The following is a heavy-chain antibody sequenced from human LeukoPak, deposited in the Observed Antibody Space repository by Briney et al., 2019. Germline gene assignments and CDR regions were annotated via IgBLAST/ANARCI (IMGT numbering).Heavy chain of an antibody. CDR1: GFNCNNFA. V-gene: IGHV3-23*01. J-gene: IGHJ4*02. CDR3: AKGAEIDH. Sequence: GGSLRLSCAASGFNCNNFAMSWVRQAPGKGPEWLSAMTGPADTTYYAESVKGRFTISRDYSKSMVYLQTTSLRVEDTAIYYCAKGAEIDHWGQGTLVTVSS. CDR2: MTGPADTT.